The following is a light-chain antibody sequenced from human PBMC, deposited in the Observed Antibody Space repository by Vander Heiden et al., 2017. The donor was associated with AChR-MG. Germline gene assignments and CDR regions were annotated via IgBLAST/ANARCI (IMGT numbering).Light chain of an antibody. CDR2: GDI. V-gene: IGLV1-40*01. CDR1: GFSFGANFD. CDR3: QSYDNGLSVWV. J-gene: IGLJ3*02. Sequence: QSVLTQPPSVSGAPGQRVSIPCTGSGFSFGANFDVHWYQQLPGAAPRLLMFGDINRPSGVPDRFSASKSGTSASLAITGLQTEDEADYYCQSYDNGLSVWVFGGGTKLTVL.